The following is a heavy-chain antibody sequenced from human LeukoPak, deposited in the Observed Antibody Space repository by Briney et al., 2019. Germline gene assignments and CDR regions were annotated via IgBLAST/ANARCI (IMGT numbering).Heavy chain of an antibody. J-gene: IGHJ4*02. D-gene: IGHD3-22*01. CDR3: ARTDSSGYLTDY. Sequence: ASVKVSCKASRGTFSSYAISWVRQAPGQGLEWMGRIIPIFGTANYAQKFQGRVTITTDESTSTAYMELSSLGSEDTAVYYCARTDSSGYLTDYWGQGTLVTVSS. CDR1: RGTFSSYA. CDR2: IIPIFGTA. V-gene: IGHV1-69*05.